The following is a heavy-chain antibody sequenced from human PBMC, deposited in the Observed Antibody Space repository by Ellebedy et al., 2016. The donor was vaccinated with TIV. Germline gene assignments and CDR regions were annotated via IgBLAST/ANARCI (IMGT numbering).Heavy chain of an antibody. CDR3: ARVRFDDTALDY. V-gene: IGHV3-13*01. CDR2: IGTAGDT. D-gene: IGHD3-22*01. J-gene: IGHJ4*03. Sequence: GGSLRLSCAASGFTFSSYDMHWVRQGTGKGLEWVSAIGTAGDTYYPGSVNGRFTISRETAKNSLYLQIASLRAEDTAVYYCARVRFDDTALDYWGQGTLVTVSS. CDR1: GFTFSSYD.